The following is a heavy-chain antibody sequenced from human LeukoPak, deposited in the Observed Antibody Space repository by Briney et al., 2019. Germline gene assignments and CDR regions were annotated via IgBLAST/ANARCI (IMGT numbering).Heavy chain of an antibody. D-gene: IGHD1-26*01. Sequence: KPGGSLRLPCTASGFTFSDYYMSWIRQAPGKGLEWVAYISSSFNTIYYADSVKGQFTISRDNAKNSLYLQMNSLRAEDTAVYYCARVMGVPVVGYFDYWGQGTLVTVSS. V-gene: IGHV3-11*04. CDR3: ARVMGVPVVGYFDY. CDR2: ISSSFNTI. CDR1: GFTFSDYY. J-gene: IGHJ4*02.